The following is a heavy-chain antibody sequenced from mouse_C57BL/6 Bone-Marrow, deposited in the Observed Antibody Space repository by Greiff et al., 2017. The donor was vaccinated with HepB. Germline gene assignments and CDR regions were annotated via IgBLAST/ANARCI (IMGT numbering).Heavy chain of an antibody. CDR1: GFTFSSYA. CDR2: ISSGGDYI. J-gene: IGHJ2*01. Sequence: DVKLQESGEGLVKPGGSLKLSCAASGFTFSSYAMSWVRQTPEKRLEWVAYISSGGDYIYYADTVKGRFTISRDNARNTLYLQMSSLKSEDTAMYYCTRETVVATDYWGQGTTLTVSS. CDR3: TRETVVATDY. D-gene: IGHD1-1*01. V-gene: IGHV5-9-1*02.